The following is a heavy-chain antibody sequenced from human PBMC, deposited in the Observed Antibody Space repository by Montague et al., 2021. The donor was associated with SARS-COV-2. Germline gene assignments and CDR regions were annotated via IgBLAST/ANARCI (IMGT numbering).Heavy chain of an antibody. CDR1: GFTFSSYA. CDR3: ARDSGIFVASYYFDY. V-gene: IGHV3-30*04. J-gene: IGHJ4*02. Sequence: SLRLSCAASGFTFSSYAMHWVRQAPGKGLEWVAVISYDGSNKYYVDSVKGRFTISRDNSKNTLYLQMNSLRAEDTAVYYCARDSGIFVASYYFDYWGQGTLVTVSS. CDR2: ISYDGSNK. D-gene: IGHD2-2*01.